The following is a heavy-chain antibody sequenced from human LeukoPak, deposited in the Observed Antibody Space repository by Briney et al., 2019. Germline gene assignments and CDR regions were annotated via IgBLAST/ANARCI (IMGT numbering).Heavy chain of an antibody. CDR3: ARQKRYCTNGVCYTSNAFDI. J-gene: IGHJ3*02. Sequence: SETLSLTCTASGGSISSYYWSWIRQPPGKGLEWIGYIYYSGSTNYNPSLKSRVTISEDTSKNQFSLKLSSVTAADTAVYYCARQKRYCTNGVCYTSNAFDIWGQGTMVTVSS. CDR2: IYYSGST. CDR1: GGSISSYY. D-gene: IGHD2-8*01. V-gene: IGHV4-59*08.